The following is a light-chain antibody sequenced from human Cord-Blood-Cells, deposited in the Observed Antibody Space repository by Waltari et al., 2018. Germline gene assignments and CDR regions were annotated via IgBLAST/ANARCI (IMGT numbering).Light chain of an antibody. CDR3: CSYAGSSTYV. CDR2: EGS. Sequence: QSALTQPASVSGSPGPSITISCTGTSSGVGSYNLVYWYPQHPGKAPKLMIYEGSKRPSGFSNRFSGSKSGNTASLTISGLQAEDEADYYCCSYAGSSTYVFGTGTKVTVL. V-gene: IGLV2-23*01. J-gene: IGLJ1*01. CDR1: SSGVGSYNL.